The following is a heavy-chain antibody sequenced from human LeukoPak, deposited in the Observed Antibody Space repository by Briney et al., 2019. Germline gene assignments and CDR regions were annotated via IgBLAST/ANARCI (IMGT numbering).Heavy chain of an antibody. CDR1: GYTFTSYG. J-gene: IGHJ6*03. D-gene: IGHD6-13*01. V-gene: IGHV1-18*01. Sequence: ASVKVSCKASGYTFTSYGISWVRQAPGQGLEWMGWISAYNGNTNYAQKLQGRVTMTTDTSTSTAYMELGSLRSDDTAVYYCARGASSSWYPGGEYYYYMDVWGKGTTVTVSS. CDR2: ISAYNGNT. CDR3: ARGASSSWYPGGEYYYYMDV.